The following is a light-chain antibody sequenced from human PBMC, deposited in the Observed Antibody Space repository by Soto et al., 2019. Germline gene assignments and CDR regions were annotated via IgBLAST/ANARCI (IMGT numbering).Light chain of an antibody. J-gene: IGKJ3*01. Sequence: EIVLTQSPGTLSLSLGERATLSCRASQSISSSYLAWYQQKPGQAPRLLIYGASSRATGIPDRFSGSGSGTDFTLTISRVEPEDFAVYYCQQYGSSLFTFGPGTKVDIK. CDR3: QQYGSSLFT. V-gene: IGKV3-20*01. CDR2: GAS. CDR1: QSISSSY.